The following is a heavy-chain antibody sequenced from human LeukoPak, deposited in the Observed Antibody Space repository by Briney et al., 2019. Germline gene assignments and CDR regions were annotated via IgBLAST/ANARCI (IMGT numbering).Heavy chain of an antibody. D-gene: IGHD1-26*01. CDR2: IRKDGINT. V-gene: IGHV3-30*02. J-gene: IGHJ5*02. Sequence: PGGSLRLSCAASGFSFSDYGMHWVRQAPGKGLEWVSFIRKDGINTNYVDSVKGRFTISRDTSNKMVYLQMNSLRAGDTAVYYCAKIHLVGANDAYNWFDPWGQGTLVTVSS. CDR1: GFSFSDYG. CDR3: AKIHLVGANDAYNWFDP.